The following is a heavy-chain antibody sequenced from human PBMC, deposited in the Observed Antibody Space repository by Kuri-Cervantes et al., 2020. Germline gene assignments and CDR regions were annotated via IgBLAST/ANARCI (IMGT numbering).Heavy chain of an antibody. Sequence: ASVKVSCKASGYNLTNYAFSCVRQAPGQGLEWMAWISVYNGNTNYAQNVQGRVTLTTDTATSTAYMELSSLRSEDTAVYYCARSGYYDSSGSVDYWGQGTLVTVSS. J-gene: IGHJ4*02. CDR1: GYNLTNYA. CDR3: ARSGYYDSSGSVDY. V-gene: IGHV1-18*01. D-gene: IGHD3-22*01. CDR2: ISVYNGNT.